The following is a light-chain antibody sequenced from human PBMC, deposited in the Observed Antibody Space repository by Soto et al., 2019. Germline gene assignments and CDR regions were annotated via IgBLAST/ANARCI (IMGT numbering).Light chain of an antibody. CDR2: GDN. J-gene: IGLJ2*01. Sequence: QSVLTQSPSVSGTPGQGVTISCSGGTSNIGTYTVNWYQQLPGTAPKVLIYGDNQRPSGVADRFSGSKSGTSASLAISGLQSEDEADYYCAAWDDSLNVLFGGGTKLTVL. CDR3: AAWDDSLNVL. CDR1: TSNIGTYT. V-gene: IGLV1-44*01.